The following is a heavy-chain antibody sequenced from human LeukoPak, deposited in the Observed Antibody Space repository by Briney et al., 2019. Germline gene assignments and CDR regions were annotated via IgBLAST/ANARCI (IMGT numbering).Heavy chain of an antibody. D-gene: IGHD4-17*01. CDR2: MNPNSGNT. V-gene: IGHV1-8*02. CDR3: ARETYGDYDAFDI. Sequence: ASVKVSCKASGYTFTSYYMHWVRQATGQGLEWMGWMNPNSGNTGYAQKFQGRVTMTRNTSISTAYMELSSLRSEDTAVYYCARETYGDYDAFDIWGQGTMVTVSS. CDR1: GYTFTSYY. J-gene: IGHJ3*02.